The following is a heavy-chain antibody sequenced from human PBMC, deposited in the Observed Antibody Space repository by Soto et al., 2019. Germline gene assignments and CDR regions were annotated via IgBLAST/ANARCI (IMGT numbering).Heavy chain of an antibody. Sequence: QVQLVESGGGVVQPGRSLRLSCAASGFTFSSYAMHWVRQAPGKGLEWVAVISYDGSNKYYADSVKGRFTISRDNYKNTLYLQMDSLRAEDTAVYYCARGRVAGRLWFGEEPSPAFYFDYWGQGTLVTVSS. J-gene: IGHJ4*02. CDR3: ARGRVAGRLWFGEEPSPAFYFDY. CDR1: GFTFSSYA. V-gene: IGHV3-30-3*01. CDR2: ISYDGSNK. D-gene: IGHD3-10*01.